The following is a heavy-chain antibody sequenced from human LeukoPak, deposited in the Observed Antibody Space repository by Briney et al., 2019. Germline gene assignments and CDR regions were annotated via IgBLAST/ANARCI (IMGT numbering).Heavy chain of an antibody. CDR2: IYYSGST. J-gene: IGHJ6*02. CDR3: ARGGYSYGYRGNYYYYYGMDV. CDR1: GGSISSYY. V-gene: IGHV4-59*01. D-gene: IGHD5-18*01. Sequence: SETLSLTCTVSGGSISSYYWSWIRQPPGKGLEWIGYIYYSGSTNYNPSLKSRVTISVDTSKNQFSLKLSSVTAADTAVYYCARGGYSYGYRGNYYYYYGMDVWGQGTTVTVSS.